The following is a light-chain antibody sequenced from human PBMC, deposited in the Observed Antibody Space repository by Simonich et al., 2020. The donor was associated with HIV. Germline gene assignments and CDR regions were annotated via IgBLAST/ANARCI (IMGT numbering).Light chain of an antibody. CDR3: QQYYSTPPA. Sequence: TINCKSSQSVLYSSNNKNYLAWYQHKPGQPPKLLIYWASTRESGVPDRFSGSGSGTDFTLTISNLQAEDVAVYYCQQYYSTPPAFGGGTKVEIK. J-gene: IGKJ4*01. CDR1: QSVLYSSNNKNY. V-gene: IGKV4-1*01. CDR2: WAS.